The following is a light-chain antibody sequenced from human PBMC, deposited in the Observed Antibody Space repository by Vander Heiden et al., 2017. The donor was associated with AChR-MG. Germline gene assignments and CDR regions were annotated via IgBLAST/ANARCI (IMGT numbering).Light chain of an antibody. CDR1: SSDVGGYNY. CDR2: DVS. CDR3: SSYTSSSTWV. Sequence: QSALTQPASVSGSPGQSITISCTGTSSDVGGYNYVSWYQQHPGKAPKLMIYDVSNRPSGVSNRFSGCKSGNTASLTISGLQAEDEADYYCSSYTSSSTWVFGGGTKLTVL. J-gene: IGLJ3*02. V-gene: IGLV2-14*03.